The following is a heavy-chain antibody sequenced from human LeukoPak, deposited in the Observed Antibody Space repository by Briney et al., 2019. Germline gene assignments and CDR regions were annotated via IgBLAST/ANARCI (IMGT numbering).Heavy chain of an antibody. CDR1: GFTFDDYA. CDR2: ISWNSGSI. Sequence: GGSLRLSCAASGFTFDDYAMHWVRQAPGKGLEWVSGISWNSGSIGYADSVKGRFTISRDNAKNSLYLQMNSLRAEDTAVYYCARGGGYDPFDYWGQGTLVTVSS. V-gene: IGHV3-9*01. J-gene: IGHJ4*02. CDR3: ARGGGYDPFDY. D-gene: IGHD5-12*01.